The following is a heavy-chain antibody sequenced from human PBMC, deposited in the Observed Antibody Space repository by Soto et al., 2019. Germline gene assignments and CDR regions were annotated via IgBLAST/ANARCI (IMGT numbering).Heavy chain of an antibody. CDR1: NYTFINFG. Sequence: ASVKVSCKASNYTFINFGISWVRQAPGQGLEWMGWITTFNGKTNYAQKLQGRVTMTTDTSTSTAYMELRGLRSDDTAVYYCASVRQLVGYFYYYMDVWGKGTTVTVS. D-gene: IGHD6-6*01. J-gene: IGHJ6*03. V-gene: IGHV1-18*01. CDR2: ITTFNGKT. CDR3: ASVRQLVGYFYYYMDV.